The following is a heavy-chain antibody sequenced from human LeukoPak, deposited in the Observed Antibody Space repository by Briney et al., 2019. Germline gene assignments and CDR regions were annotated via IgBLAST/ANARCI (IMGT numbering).Heavy chain of an antibody. J-gene: IGHJ5*02. Sequence: SETLSLTCTVSGGSISSYYWSWIRQPPRKGLEWIGYIYYSGSTNYNPSLKSRVTISVDTSKNQFSLKLSSVTAADTAVYYCARGRGSSSWPLEFDPWGQGTLVTVSS. CDR1: GGSISSYY. V-gene: IGHV4-59*01. CDR2: IYYSGST. D-gene: IGHD6-13*01. CDR3: ARGRGSSSWPLEFDP.